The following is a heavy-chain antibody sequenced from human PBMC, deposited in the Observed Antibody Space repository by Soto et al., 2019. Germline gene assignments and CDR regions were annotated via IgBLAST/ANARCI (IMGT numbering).Heavy chain of an antibody. D-gene: IGHD7-27*01. CDR2: IWYDGSNT. J-gene: IGHJ4*02. Sequence: GGSLRLSCAASGFIFSSFGMHWVRQAPGKGLEWVAHIWYDGSNTYYADSVKGRFTISRDNSRNTLYLQMNSLRAEDTAVYHCVRDLLGSGGHFDYWGQGTPDTVSS. CDR1: GFIFSSFG. V-gene: IGHV3-33*01. CDR3: VRDLLGSGGHFDY.